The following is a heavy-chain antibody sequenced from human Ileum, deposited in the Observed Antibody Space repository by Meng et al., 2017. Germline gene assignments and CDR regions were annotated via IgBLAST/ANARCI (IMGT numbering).Heavy chain of an antibody. D-gene: IGHD3-3*02. CDR1: GGSISSRTSY. CDR3: ARHGAFRSHLDD. CDR2: FFYGGTT. J-gene: IGHJ4*02. Sequence: QLQLQVSGPALVKPSEPLPLTCSVSGGSISSRTSYWGWIRQPPGMGLEWIVSFFYGGTTYYNPSLESRVTTSVDTSKSQFSLNLKSVSAADTAVYFCARHGAFRSHLDDWGQGTLVTVSS. V-gene: IGHV4-39*01.